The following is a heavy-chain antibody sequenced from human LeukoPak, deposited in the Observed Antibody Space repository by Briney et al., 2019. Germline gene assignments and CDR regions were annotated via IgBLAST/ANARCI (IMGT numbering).Heavy chain of an antibody. CDR2: ISGSGGTT. D-gene: IGHD3-10*01. CDR1: GFTFSSYA. Sequence: GGSLRLSCAASGFTFSSYAMSWVRQAPGKGLEWVSAISGSGGTTYYADSVKGRFTISRDNSKNTLYLQMNSLRAEDTAVFYCAKGLLTMIRGVNYNYYGMDVWGQGTTVTVSS. V-gene: IGHV3-23*01. J-gene: IGHJ6*02. CDR3: AKGLLTMIRGVNYNYYGMDV.